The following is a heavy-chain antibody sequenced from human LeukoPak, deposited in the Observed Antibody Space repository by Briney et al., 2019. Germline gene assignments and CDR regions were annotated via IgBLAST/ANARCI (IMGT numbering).Heavy chain of an antibody. CDR3: ATTQDSLIDYNSDY. CDR1: GVSISTCW. CDR2: INLDGSER. Sequence: GGTLSLTCAASGVSISTCWMTWACKAPRTGLERVANINLDGSERYYDDSVKSRFTISRDDAKKSLYLQMHSLIAEDTTVYYCATTQDSLIDYNSDYWGQGTLVTVSS. J-gene: IGHJ4*02. D-gene: IGHD2-21*01. V-gene: IGHV3-7*03.